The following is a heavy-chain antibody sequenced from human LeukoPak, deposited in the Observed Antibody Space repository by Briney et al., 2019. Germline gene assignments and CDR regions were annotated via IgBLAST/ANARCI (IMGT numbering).Heavy chain of an antibody. V-gene: IGHV4-59*08. CDR1: GGSISSYY. CDR3: ARHSAYYYGSGSFRFDY. J-gene: IGHJ4*02. Sequence: PSETLSLTCTVSGGSISSYYWRWIRQPPGKGLEWIGYIYYSGSTNYNPSLKSRVTISVDTSKNQFSLKLSSVTAADTAVYYCARHSAYYYGSGSFRFDYWGQGTLVTVSS. D-gene: IGHD3-10*01. CDR2: IYYSGST.